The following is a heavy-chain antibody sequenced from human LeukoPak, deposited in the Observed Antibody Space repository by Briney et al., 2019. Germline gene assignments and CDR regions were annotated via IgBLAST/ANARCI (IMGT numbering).Heavy chain of an antibody. J-gene: IGHJ1*01. D-gene: IGHD6-25*01. V-gene: IGHV4-34*01. CDR2: INHTGNT. Sequence: PSETLSLTCAVYGGSFSGYYWSWIRQPPGKGRECIGEINHTGNTNYNPSLKSRVTISVDTSKNQFSLKLSSVTAADTALSYCARSRRHLSAFQYWGQGTLVTVSS. CDR1: GGSFSGYY. CDR3: ARSRRHLSAFQY.